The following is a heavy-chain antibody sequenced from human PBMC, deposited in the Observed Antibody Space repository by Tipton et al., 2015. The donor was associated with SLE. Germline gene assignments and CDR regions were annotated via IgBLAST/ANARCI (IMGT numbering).Heavy chain of an antibody. CDR3: ARSGIAAVPSDAFDI. CDR2: INTSGST. D-gene: IGHD6-13*01. Sequence: LRLSCTVSGGSISSGNYYWNWIRQPAGKGLEWIGHINTSGSTNYNPSLKSGVTISVDTSKNQFSLKLSSVTAADTAVYYCARSGIAAVPSDAFDIWGQGTMVTVSS. V-gene: IGHV4-61*09. J-gene: IGHJ3*02. CDR1: GGSISSGNYY.